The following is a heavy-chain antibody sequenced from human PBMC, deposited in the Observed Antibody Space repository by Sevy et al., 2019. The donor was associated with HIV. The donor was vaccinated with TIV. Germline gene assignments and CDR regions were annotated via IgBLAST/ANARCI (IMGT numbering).Heavy chain of an antibody. J-gene: IGHJ4*02. D-gene: IGHD2-8*01. CDR3: ARDTRMYGDYLLAYFDY. CDR2: IGYDGSNK. Sequence: GGCLRLSCAASGFAPSTYGMHWVRQAPGKGLERVAVIGYDGSNKYYADSVKGRFSISRDNSRNTLFLQMDSLRAEDKAVYYCARDTRMYGDYLLAYFDYWGQGTLVRVSS. V-gene: IGHV3-33*04. CDR1: GFAPSTYG.